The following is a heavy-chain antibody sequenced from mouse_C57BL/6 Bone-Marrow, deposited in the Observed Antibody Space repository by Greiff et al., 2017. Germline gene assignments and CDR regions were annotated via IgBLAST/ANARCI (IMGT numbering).Heavy chain of an antibody. CDR3: ARYREVVATSWYFDV. D-gene: IGHD1-1*01. CDR1: GFPFSSYA. V-gene: IGHV5-4*03. CDR2: ISDGGSYT. J-gene: IGHJ1*03. Sequence: EVKVVESGGGLVKPGGSLKLSCAASGFPFSSYAMSWVRQTPEKRLEWVATISDGGSYTYYPDNVKGRFTISRDNAKNNLYLQMSHLKSEDTAMYYCARYREVVATSWYFDVWGTGTTVTVSS.